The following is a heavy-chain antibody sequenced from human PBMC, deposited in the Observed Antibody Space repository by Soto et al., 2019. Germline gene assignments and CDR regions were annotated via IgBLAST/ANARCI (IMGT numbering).Heavy chain of an antibody. CDR3: ARSRDEFDP. Sequence: PSETLSLTCAFSGGAIISGGYSWSWIRQPPGKGLEWIGYIYHSGSTYYNPSLKSRVTISVDRSKNQFSLKLSSVTAADTAVYYCARSRDEFDPWGQGTLVTVSS. CDR1: GGAIISGGYS. J-gene: IGHJ5*02. V-gene: IGHV4-30-2*01. CDR2: IYHSGST.